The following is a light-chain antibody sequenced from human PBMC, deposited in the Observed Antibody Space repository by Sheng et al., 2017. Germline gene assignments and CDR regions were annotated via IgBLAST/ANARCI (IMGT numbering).Light chain of an antibody. CDR3: QQFDSVPWT. V-gene: IGKV1-33*01. J-gene: IGKJ1*01. CDR1: QDINNH. Sequence: DIQMTQSPSSLFASVGDRVTIPCQASQDINNHLNWYQQKPGKAPKLLIYDASILEIGVPSRFGGSGSGTEFTLTISSLQPEDVATYYCQQFDSVPWTFAKGPRWKS. CDR2: DAS.